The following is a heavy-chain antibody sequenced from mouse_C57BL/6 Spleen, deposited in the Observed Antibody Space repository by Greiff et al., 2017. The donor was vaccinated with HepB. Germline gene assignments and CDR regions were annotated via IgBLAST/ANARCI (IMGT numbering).Heavy chain of an antibody. Sequence: QVQLQQSGAELVRPGASVKLSCKASGYTFTDYYINWVKQRPGQGLEWIARIYPGSGNTYYNEKFKGKATLTAEKSSSTAYMQLSSLTSADSAVYFCARNYDYEGALDYWGQGTTLTVSS. J-gene: IGHJ2*01. CDR3: ARNYDYEGALDY. CDR1: GYTFTDYY. CDR2: IYPGSGNT. D-gene: IGHD2-4*01. V-gene: IGHV1-76*01.